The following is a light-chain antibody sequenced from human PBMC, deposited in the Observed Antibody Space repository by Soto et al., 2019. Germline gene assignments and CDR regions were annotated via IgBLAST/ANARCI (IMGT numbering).Light chain of an antibody. CDR2: DAS. V-gene: IGKV3-11*01. J-gene: IGKJ3*01. Sequence: EIVLTQSPATLSLSPGERATLSCRASQSISSSLAWYQQKPGQAPRLLIYDASNRASGVPSTFSGSGSGTDFTLTISSLEPEDFAVYYCQHRSNWPPEFTFGPGTKLDIK. CDR1: QSISSS. CDR3: QHRSNWPPEFT.